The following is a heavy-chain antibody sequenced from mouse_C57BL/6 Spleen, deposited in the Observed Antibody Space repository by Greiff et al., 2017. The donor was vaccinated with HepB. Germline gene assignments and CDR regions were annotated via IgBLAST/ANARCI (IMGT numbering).Heavy chain of an antibody. Sequence: VQLQQSGPELVKPGASVKISCKASGYTFTDYYMNWVKQSHGKSLEWIGDINPNNGGTSYNQKFKGKATLTVDKSSSTAYMELRSLTSEDSAVYYCAREGSYYGRTYWGQGTLVTVSA. CDR2: INPNNGGT. V-gene: IGHV1-26*01. D-gene: IGHD1-1*01. J-gene: IGHJ3*01. CDR3: AREGSYYGRTY. CDR1: GYTFTDYY.